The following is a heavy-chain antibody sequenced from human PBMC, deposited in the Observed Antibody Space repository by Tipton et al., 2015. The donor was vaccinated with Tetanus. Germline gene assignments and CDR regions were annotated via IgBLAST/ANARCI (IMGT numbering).Heavy chain of an antibody. D-gene: IGHD3-10*01. CDR3: ARHLYGYWFDP. Sequence: TLSLTCTVSGGSITDKKYYWGWIRQPPGKGLEWIASIYFEGSTYYNPSLKNRVTIAVDMAQNLFSLSLTSVTAADTAVYYCARHLYGYWFDPWGQGALVTVSS. V-gene: IGHV4-39*01. CDR1: GGSITDKKYY. CDR2: IYFEGST. J-gene: IGHJ5*02.